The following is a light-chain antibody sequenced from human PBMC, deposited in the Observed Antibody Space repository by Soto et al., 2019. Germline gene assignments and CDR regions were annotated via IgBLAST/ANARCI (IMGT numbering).Light chain of an antibody. CDR1: QSINNR. Sequence: DIQMTQSPSTLSASVGDRVTITCRASQSINNRLVWYQQKPGIAPILLIYKASSLQSGVPSRFSGSGSGTEFNFTISSLQPADFATYYCQHYNTYPWTCGHGTKVEI. V-gene: IGKV1-5*03. J-gene: IGKJ1*01. CDR3: QHYNTYPWT. CDR2: KAS.